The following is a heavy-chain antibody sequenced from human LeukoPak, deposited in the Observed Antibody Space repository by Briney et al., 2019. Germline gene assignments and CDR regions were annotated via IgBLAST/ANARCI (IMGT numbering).Heavy chain of an antibody. D-gene: IGHD6-13*01. J-gene: IGHJ5*02. Sequence: SETLSLTCTVSSGSISSYYWSWIRQPPGKGLEWIGHIYYSGSTNYNPSLKSRVTISVDTSKNQFSLKLSSVTAADTAVHYCARGYSSNWYSGFDPWGQGTLVTVSS. V-gene: IGHV4-59*01. CDR2: IYYSGST. CDR3: ARGYSSNWYSGFDP. CDR1: SGSISSYY.